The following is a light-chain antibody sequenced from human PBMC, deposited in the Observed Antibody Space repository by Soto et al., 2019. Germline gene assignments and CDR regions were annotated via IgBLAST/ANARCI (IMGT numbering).Light chain of an antibody. CDR3: QQYDNASWT. J-gene: IGKJ1*01. Sequence: DIQMTQSPSTLSASVGDRVIITCRASQSISSWLAWYQQKSGKAPNLLIYKASNLKSGVPSRFSGSGSGTEFTLTISSLQPDDFATYYCQQYDNASWTFGQGTKVEIK. V-gene: IGKV1-5*03. CDR1: QSISSW. CDR2: KAS.